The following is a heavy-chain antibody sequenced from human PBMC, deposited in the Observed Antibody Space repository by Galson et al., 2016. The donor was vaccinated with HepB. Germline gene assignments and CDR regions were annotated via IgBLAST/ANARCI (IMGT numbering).Heavy chain of an antibody. CDR1: GGSISSGDYY. V-gene: IGHV4-30-4*01. J-gene: IGHJ5*02. CDR3: ARYVRSQRTANTNWFDP. Sequence: TLSLTCTVSGGSISSGDYYWSWIRQPPGKGLEWIGYISYSGSTYYNPSLKSRLILSVDTSKNQFSLKLSSVTPADTAVYYCARYVRSQRTANTNWFDPWGQGTLVTVSS. CDR2: ISYSGST. D-gene: IGHD3-16*01.